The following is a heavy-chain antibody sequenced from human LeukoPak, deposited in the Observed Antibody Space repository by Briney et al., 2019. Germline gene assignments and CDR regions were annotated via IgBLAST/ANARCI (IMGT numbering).Heavy chain of an antibody. Sequence: SVKVSFKTSGGPFTNSTIRWGRHAPGQGLEWMGGILPILGTTNYAQNFHGSVTITADESTSTVFMELSRLGSQDTAVYYCARGPHMSACDNPYYSGMDVWGKGTTVTVSS. V-gene: IGHV1-69*13. CDR1: GGPFTNST. D-gene: IGHD1-14*01. CDR3: ARGPHMSACDNPYYSGMDV. CDR2: ILPILGTT. J-gene: IGHJ6*04.